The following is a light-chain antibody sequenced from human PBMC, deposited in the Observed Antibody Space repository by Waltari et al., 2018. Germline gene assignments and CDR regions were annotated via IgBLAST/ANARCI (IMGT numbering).Light chain of an antibody. J-gene: IGKJ1*01. CDR3: QMYVKLPVT. V-gene: IGKV3-20*01. Sequence: VVTKPPAALSLSPGESATLSCRASQSIRTYLTWYQQKPGQAPRLLIYHASSRATGIPDRFSGSGSGTDFSLTINRLEPEDFAVYYCQMYVKLPVTFGQGTKVELK. CDR1: QSIRTY. CDR2: HAS.